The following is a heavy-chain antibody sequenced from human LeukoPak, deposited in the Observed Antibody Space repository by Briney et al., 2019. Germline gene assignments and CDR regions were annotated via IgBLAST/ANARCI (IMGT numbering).Heavy chain of an antibody. CDR2: ISWNSGSI. J-gene: IGHJ6*04. CDR1: GFTFGNYA. D-gene: IGHD3-10*02. V-gene: IGHV3-9*01. CDR3: AELGITMIGGV. Sequence: GGSLRLSRAASGFTFGNYAMHWVRQAPGKGLEWVSGISWNSGSIGYADSVKGRFTISRDNAKNSLYLQMNSLRAEDTAVYYCAELGITMIGGVWGKGTTVTISS.